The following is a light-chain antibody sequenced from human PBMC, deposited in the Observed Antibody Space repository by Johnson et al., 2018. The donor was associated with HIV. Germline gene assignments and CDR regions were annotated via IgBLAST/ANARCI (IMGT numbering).Light chain of an antibody. CDR3: GTWDSRLNVYL. V-gene: IGLV1-51*02. Sequence: QYVLTQPPSVSAAPGQKVTVSCSGSSSNIGNNYVSWYQQLPGTAPKLLIYESTNRPSGIPDRFSGSKSGTSATLGISGLQTGDEADYYCGTWDSRLNVYLFGPGTKVTVL. J-gene: IGLJ1*01. CDR2: EST. CDR1: SSNIGNNY.